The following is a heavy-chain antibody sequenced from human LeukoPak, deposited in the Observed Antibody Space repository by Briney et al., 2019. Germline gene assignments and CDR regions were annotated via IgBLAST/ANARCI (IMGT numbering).Heavy chain of an antibody. Sequence: ASVKVSCKASGYTFTSYGISWVRQAPGQGLEWMRWISAYNGNTNYAQKLQGRVTMTTDTSTSTAYMELRSLRSDDTAVHYCARDLITIFGAGRNNWFDPWGQGTLVTVSS. CDR1: GYTFTSYG. CDR2: ISAYNGNT. J-gene: IGHJ5*02. D-gene: IGHD3-3*01. CDR3: ARDLITIFGAGRNNWFDP. V-gene: IGHV1-18*01.